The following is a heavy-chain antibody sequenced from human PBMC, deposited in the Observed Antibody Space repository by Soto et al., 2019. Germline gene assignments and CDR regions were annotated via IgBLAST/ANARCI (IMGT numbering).Heavy chain of an antibody. D-gene: IGHD3-16*02. V-gene: IGHV4-38-2*01. CDR1: GYSISSGYY. CDR3: ARATFGGVIVEALYYFDY. CDR2: IYHSGST. J-gene: IGHJ4*02. Sequence: SETLSLTCVVSGYSISSGYYWGWIRQPPGKGLEWIGSIYHSGSTYYNPSLKSRVTISVDTSKNQFSLKLSSVTAADTAVYYCARATFGGVIVEALYYFDYWGQGTLVTVSS.